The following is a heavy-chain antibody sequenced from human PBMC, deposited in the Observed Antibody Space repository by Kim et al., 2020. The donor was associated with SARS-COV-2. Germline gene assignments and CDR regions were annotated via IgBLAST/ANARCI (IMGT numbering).Heavy chain of an antibody. D-gene: IGHD3-3*01. CDR2: IRRKAYGGTT. V-gene: IGHV3-49*04. CDR1: GFTFGDYA. CDR3: TRHDFWSGYYADY. J-gene: IGHJ4*02. Sequence: GGSLRLSCTASGFTFGDYAMSWVRQAPGKGLEWVGFIRRKAYGGTTEYAASVKGRFTISREESKSIAYLQMNSLKTEDTAVYYCTRHDFWSGYYADYWGQGTLVTVSS.